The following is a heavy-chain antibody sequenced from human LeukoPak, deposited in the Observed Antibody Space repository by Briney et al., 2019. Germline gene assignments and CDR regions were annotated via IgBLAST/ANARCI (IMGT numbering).Heavy chain of an antibody. CDR2: ISGSSGST. J-gene: IGHJ3*02. D-gene: IGHD2/OR15-2a*01. CDR3: AKSTSLPGAFDI. V-gene: IGHV3-23*01. Sequence: GGSLRLSCGASGFTFSSYAMSWVRQAPGKGLEWVSAISGSSGSTYYADSVKGRFTISRDNSKNTLYLQMNSLRAGDTAVYYCAKSTSLPGAFDIWGQGTMVTVSS. CDR1: GFTFSSYA.